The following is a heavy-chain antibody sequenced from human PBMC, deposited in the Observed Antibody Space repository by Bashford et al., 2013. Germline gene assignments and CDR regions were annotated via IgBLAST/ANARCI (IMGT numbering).Heavy chain of an antibody. CDR3: ARPEGANSHSYSGDGMDV. V-gene: IGHV3-30*04. CDR2: ISSEGRNK. Sequence: GGSLRLSCAASGFAFSRYAMHWVRRAPGKGLEWVAVISSEGRNKYYADSVKGRLTISRDNSDNTLYLQMNSLSAEDTAVYYCARPEGANSHSYSGDGMDVWGQGTTVTVSS. D-gene: IGHD2/OR15-2a*01. CDR1: GFAFSRYA. J-gene: IGHJ6*02.